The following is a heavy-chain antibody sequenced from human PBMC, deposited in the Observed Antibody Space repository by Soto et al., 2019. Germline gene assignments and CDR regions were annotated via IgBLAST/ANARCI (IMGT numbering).Heavy chain of an antibody. V-gene: IGHV1-18*01. CDR2: ISAYNGNT. CDR3: ARGINYYGSGSYLRERDDAFDI. CDR1: GYTFTSYG. D-gene: IGHD3-10*01. J-gene: IGHJ3*02. Sequence: QVQLVQSGAEVKKPGASVKVSCKASGYTFTSYGISWVRQAPGQGLEWMGWISAYNGNTNYAQKLQGRVTMTTDTSTSTAYMELRSLRSGDTAVYYCARGINYYGSGSYLRERDDAFDIRGQGTMVTDSS.